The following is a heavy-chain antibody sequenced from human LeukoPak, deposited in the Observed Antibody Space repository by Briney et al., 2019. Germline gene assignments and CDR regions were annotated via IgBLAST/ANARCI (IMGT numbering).Heavy chain of an antibody. V-gene: IGHV1-69*04. CDR1: GYTFTSYG. J-gene: IGHJ4*02. D-gene: IGHD5-24*01. Sequence: ASVKVSCKASGYTFTSYGISWVRQAPGQGLEWMGRIIPILGIANYAQKFQGRVTITADKSTSTAYMELSSLRSEDTAVYYCASGYNSQTRLNNGGLAPFDYWGQGTLVTVSS. CDR2: IIPILGIA. CDR3: ASGYNSQTRLNNGGLAPFDY.